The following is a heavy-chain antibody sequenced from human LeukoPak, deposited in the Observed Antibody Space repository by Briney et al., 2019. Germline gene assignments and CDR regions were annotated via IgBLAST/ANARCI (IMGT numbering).Heavy chain of an antibody. CDR1: GFTFSSYA. D-gene: IGHD1-26*01. CDR2: ISGSGGST. V-gene: IGHV3-23*01. CDR3: AKDPGSGGYFSWFDY. J-gene: IGHJ4*02. Sequence: GGSLRLSCAASGFTFSSYAMSWVRQAPGEGLEWVSSISGSGGSTYYADSVKGRFTISRDNSKNTLYLQMNSLRAEDTAVYYCAKDPGSGGYFSWFDYWGQGTLVTVSS.